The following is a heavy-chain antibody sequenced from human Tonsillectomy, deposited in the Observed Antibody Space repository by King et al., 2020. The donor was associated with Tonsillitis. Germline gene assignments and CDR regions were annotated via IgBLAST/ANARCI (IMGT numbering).Heavy chain of an antibody. CDR2: IYSDDSDT. CDR3: ARLASEVTPTATKNHYYYDS. V-gene: IGHV5-51*01. D-gene: IGHD2-21*02. CDR1: GFTFSYYW. Sequence: LQLVQSGAEAKKPGESLKISCQGSGFTFSYYWIGWVRLMPGKGLEWMGLIYSDDSDTRYSPSFQGQVTISVDKFISTTYLQWNSLKASDTAMYYCARLASEVTPTATKNHYYYDSWGQGTLVTVPS. J-gene: IGHJ4*02.